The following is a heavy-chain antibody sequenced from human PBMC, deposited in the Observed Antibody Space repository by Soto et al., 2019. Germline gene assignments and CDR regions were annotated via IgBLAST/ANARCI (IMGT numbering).Heavy chain of an antibody. CDR3: AKGRYYDSSGYPPGFDY. CDR1: GFTFSSYA. Sequence: GGSLRLSCAASGFTFSSYAMSWVRQAPGKGLEWVSAISGSGGSTYYADSVKGRFTISRDNSKNTLYLQMNSLRAEDTAVYYCAKGRYYDSSGYPPGFDYWGQGTLVTVSS. J-gene: IGHJ4*02. V-gene: IGHV3-23*01. D-gene: IGHD3-22*01. CDR2: ISGSGGST.